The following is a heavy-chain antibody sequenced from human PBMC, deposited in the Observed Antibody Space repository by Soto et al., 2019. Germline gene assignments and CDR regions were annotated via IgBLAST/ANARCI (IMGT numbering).Heavy chain of an antibody. CDR3: AREVYGDSYYYYYYYMDV. CDR1: GGSFSGYY. CDR2: INHSGST. D-gene: IGHD4-17*01. V-gene: IGHV4-34*01. Sequence: SETLSLTCAVYGGSFSGYYWSWIRQPPGKGLEWIGEINHSGSTNYNPSLKSRVTISVDTSKNQFSLKLSSVTAADTAVYYCAREVYGDSYYYYYYYMDVWGKGTTVTVSS. J-gene: IGHJ6*03.